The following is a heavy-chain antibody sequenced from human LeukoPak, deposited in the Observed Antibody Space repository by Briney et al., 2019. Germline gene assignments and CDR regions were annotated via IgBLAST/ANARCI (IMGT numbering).Heavy chain of an antibody. CDR2: ISYDGSNK. CDR3: ARDFKTLYYFDY. V-gene: IGHV3-30*03. J-gene: IGHJ4*02. Sequence: QPGGSLRLSCAASGFTFSDYYMSWIRQAPGKGLEWVAVISYDGSNKYYADSVKGRFTISRDNAKNSLYLQMNSLRAEDTAVYYCARDFKTLYYFDYWGQGTLVTVSS. CDR1: GFTFSDYY.